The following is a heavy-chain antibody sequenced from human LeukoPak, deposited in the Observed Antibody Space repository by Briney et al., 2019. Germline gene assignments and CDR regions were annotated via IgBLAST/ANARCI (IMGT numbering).Heavy chain of an antibody. J-gene: IGHJ4*02. Sequence: PGGSLRLSCAVSGFTFSGSAMHWVRQASGRGLEWVGRIRSKANNYATTYGASVKGRLTISRDDSKNTAYLQMNSLKTEDTAVYYCSRLGHDTLTGPIDDWGQGTLVTVSS. CDR1: GFTFSGSA. V-gene: IGHV3-73*01. CDR2: IRSKANNYAT. D-gene: IGHD3-9*01. CDR3: SRLGHDTLTGPIDD.